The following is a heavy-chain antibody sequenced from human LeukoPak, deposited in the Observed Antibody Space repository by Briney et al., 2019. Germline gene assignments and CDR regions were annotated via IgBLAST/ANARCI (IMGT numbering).Heavy chain of an antibody. V-gene: IGHV1-18*01. Sequence: GASVKVSCKTSGYTFRSYAISWVRQPPGQGLERMGWINVYNGYTNYARNFQGRVTMTTDTSTSTAYMEVRSLRSDDTAVYYCARVECSSTTCYDDYWGQGTLVIVSS. CDR3: ARVECSSTTCYDDY. D-gene: IGHD2-2*01. CDR2: INVYNGYT. CDR1: GYTFRSYA. J-gene: IGHJ4*02.